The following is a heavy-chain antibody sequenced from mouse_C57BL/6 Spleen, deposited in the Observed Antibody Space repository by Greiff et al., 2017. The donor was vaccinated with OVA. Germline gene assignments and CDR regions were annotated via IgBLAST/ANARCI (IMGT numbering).Heavy chain of an antibody. D-gene: IGHD1-1*01. CDR1: GYAFTNYL. CDR2: INPGSGGT. V-gene: IGHV1-54*01. CDR3: AESGYDGSSFAY. Sequence: QVQLQQSGAELVRPGTSVKVSCKASGYAFTNYLIEWVKQRPGQGLEWIGVINPGSGGTNYNEKFKGKATLTADKSSSTDYMQLSILTSEDSAVYFFAESGYDGSSFAYWGQGTLVTVSA. J-gene: IGHJ3*01.